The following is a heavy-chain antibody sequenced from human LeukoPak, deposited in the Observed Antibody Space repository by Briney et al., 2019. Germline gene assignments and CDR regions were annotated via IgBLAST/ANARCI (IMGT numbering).Heavy chain of an antibody. CDR1: GGSISSSSYY. Sequence: SETLSLTCTVSGGSISSSSYYWAWIRQPPGKGLEWIGSIYYSGSTYYNPSLKSRVTISVDTSKNQFSLKLSSVTAADTAVYYCARYSDFWGGYFDYWGQGTLVTVSS. V-gene: IGHV4-39*01. D-gene: IGHD3-3*01. J-gene: IGHJ4*02. CDR3: ARYSDFWGGYFDY. CDR2: IYYSGST.